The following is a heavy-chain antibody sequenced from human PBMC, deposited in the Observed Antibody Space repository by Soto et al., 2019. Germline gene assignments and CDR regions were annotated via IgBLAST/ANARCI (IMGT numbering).Heavy chain of an antibody. J-gene: IGHJ5*02. CDR2: ISVTGENS. CDR1: QFPFKVYA. D-gene: IGHD4-17*01. Sequence: LRLSCTASQFPFKVYAMSWVRPAPGKGLEWVSSISVTGENSLYADSVRGRFTMSRDNSKDILYLQMNSLRVDDTAMYYCAKQYGAWPSNWLDAWGQGALVTVSS. V-gene: IGHV3-23*01. CDR3: AKQYGAWPSNWLDA.